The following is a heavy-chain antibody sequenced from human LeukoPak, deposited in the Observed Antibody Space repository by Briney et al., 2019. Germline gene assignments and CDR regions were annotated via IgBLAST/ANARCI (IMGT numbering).Heavy chain of an antibody. J-gene: IGHJ4*02. CDR1: GGSFSGYY. Sequence: SETLSLTCAVYGGSFSGYYWIWIRQPPGKGLEWIGEINHSGSTNYNPSLKSRVTISVDTSKNQFSLKLSSVTAADTAVYYCARANPQQQLAFDYWGQGTLVTVSS. V-gene: IGHV4-34*01. CDR3: ARANPQQQLAFDY. D-gene: IGHD6-13*01. CDR2: INHSGST.